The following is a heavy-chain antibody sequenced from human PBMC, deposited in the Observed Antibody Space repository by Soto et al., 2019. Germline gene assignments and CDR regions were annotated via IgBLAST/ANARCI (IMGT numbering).Heavy chain of an antibody. CDR2: IYYSGST. J-gene: IGHJ5*01. CDR3: ARQGCSSTSCYPGTCFDS. D-gene: IGHD2-2*01. Sequence: ASETLSLTCTVSGGSISSSSYYWGWIRQPPGKGLEWIGSIYYSGSTYYNPSLKSRVTISVDTSKNQFSLKLSSVTAADTAVYYCARQGCSSTSCYPGTCFDSWGQGPLVTVSS. V-gene: IGHV4-39*01. CDR1: GGSISSSSYY.